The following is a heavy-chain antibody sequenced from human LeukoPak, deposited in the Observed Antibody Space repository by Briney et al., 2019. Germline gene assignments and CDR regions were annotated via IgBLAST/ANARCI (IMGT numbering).Heavy chain of an antibody. V-gene: IGHV4-61*02. CDR2: IYTSGST. CDR3: ARARPAAYYFDY. Sequence: PSQTLSLTCTVSGGSISSGSDYWHWLRQPAGKELEWIGRIYTSGSTNYNPSPKSRVTISIDTSKNQFSLKLSSVTAADTAVYYCARARPAAYYFDYWGQGTLVTVSS. J-gene: IGHJ4*02. CDR1: GGSISSGSDY. D-gene: IGHD2-2*01.